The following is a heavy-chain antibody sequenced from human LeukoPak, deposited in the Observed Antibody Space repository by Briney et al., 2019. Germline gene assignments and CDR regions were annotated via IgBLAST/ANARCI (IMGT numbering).Heavy chain of an antibody. D-gene: IGHD3-3*01. J-gene: IGHJ4*02. CDR1: GFTFSDYY. V-gene: IGHV3-11*04. CDR3: ARVGYDFWSGYLRRGFDY. CDR2: ISSSGSTI. Sequence: PGGSLRLSCAASGFTFSDYYMSWIRQAPGKGLEWVSYISSSGSTIYYADSVKGRFTISRDNAKNSLYLQMNSLRAEDTAVYYCARVGYDFWSGYLRRGFDYWGQGTLVTVSS.